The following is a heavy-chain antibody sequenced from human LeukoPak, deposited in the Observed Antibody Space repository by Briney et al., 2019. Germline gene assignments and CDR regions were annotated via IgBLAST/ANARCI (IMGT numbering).Heavy chain of an antibody. V-gene: IGHV3-15*01. CDR1: GLTFSNAW. J-gene: IGHJ6*03. Sequence: PGGSLRLSCAASGLTFSNAWMSWVRQAPGKGLEWVGRIKSKTDGGTTDYAAPVKGRFTISRDDSKNTLYLQMNSLKTEDTAVYYCTTAPSPVPSYYYYYMDVWGKGTTVTVSS. CDR3: TTAPSPVPSYYYYYMDV. CDR2: IKSKTDGGTT.